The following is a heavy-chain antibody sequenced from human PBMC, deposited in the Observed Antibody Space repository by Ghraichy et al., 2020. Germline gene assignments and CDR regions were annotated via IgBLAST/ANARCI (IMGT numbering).Heavy chain of an antibody. CDR1: GYTFTGYY. D-gene: IGHD2-2*01. Sequence: ASVKVSCKASGYTFTGYYMHWVRQAPGQGLEWMGWINPNSGGTNYAQKFQGWVTMTRDTSISTAYMELSRLRSDDTAVYYCARAGDIVVVPAAMPSAFDIWGQGTMVTVSS. J-gene: IGHJ3*02. CDR3: ARAGDIVVVPAAMPSAFDI. CDR2: INPNSGGT. V-gene: IGHV1-2*04.